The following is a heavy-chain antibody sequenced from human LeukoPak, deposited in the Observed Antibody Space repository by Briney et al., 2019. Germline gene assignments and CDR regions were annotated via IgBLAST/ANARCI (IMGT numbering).Heavy chain of an antibody. CDR2: IYYSGST. CDR1: GGSISSSSYY. J-gene: IGHJ4*02. V-gene: IGHV4-39*01. Sequence: PSETLSLTCTVSGGSISSSSYYWGWIRQPPGKGLEWIGSIYYSGSTYYNPSLKSRVTISVDTSKNQFSLKLSSVTAADTAVYYCARERDSSGYDYGYWGQGTLVTVSS. CDR3: ARERDSSGYDYGY. D-gene: IGHD3-22*01.